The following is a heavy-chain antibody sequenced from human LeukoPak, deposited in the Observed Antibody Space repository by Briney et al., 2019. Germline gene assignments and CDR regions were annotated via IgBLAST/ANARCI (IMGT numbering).Heavy chain of an antibody. Sequence: GGSLRLSCAASGFTFSSYAMHWVRQAPGKGLEWVAVTSYDGSNKYYADSVKGRFTISRDNSKNTLYLQMNSLRAEDTAVYYCARERVPAASFHYYYGMDVWGQGTTVTVSS. CDR1: GFTFSSYA. J-gene: IGHJ6*01. D-gene: IGHD2-2*01. V-gene: IGHV3-30*04. CDR2: TSYDGSNK. CDR3: ARERVPAASFHYYYGMDV.